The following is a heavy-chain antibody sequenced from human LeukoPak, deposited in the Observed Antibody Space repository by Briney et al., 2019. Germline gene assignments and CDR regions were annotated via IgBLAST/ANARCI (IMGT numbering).Heavy chain of an antibody. J-gene: IGHJ4*02. CDR3: ARGSVAGPPFDY. Sequence: GGSLRLSCAASGFTFSDYYMSWIRQAPGKGLEWVSYISSSSSYTNYADSVKGRFTISRDNAKNSLCLQMNSLRAEDTAVYYCARGSVAGPPFDYWGQGTLVTVSS. D-gene: IGHD6-19*01. CDR2: ISSSSSYT. V-gene: IGHV3-11*05. CDR1: GFTFSDYY.